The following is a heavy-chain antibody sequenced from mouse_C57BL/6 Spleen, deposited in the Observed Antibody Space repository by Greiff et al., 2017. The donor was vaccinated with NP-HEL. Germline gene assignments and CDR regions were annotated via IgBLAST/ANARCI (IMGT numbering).Heavy chain of an antibody. CDR2: ISSGSSTI. Sequence: EVNVVESGGGLVKPGGSLKLSCAASGFTFSDYGMHWVRQAPEKGLEWVAYISSGSSTIYYADTVKGRFTISRDNAKNTLFLQMTSLRSEDTAMYYCARGSTTVVASGYFDVWGTGTTVTVSS. J-gene: IGHJ1*03. CDR3: ARGSTTVVASGYFDV. CDR1: GFTFSDYG. D-gene: IGHD1-1*01. V-gene: IGHV5-17*01.